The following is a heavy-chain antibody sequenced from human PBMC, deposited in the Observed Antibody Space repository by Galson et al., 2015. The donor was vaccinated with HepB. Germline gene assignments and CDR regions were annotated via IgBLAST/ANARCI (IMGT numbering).Heavy chain of an antibody. CDR1: GFTFSSYA. CDR3: AKDPHYGDYEGYNWFDP. J-gene: IGHJ5*02. V-gene: IGHV3-23*01. CDR2: ISGSGGST. D-gene: IGHD4-17*01. Sequence: SLRLSCAASGFTFSSYAMSWVRQAPGKGLEWVSSISGSGGSTCYADSVKGRFTISRDNSKNTLYLQMNSLRAEDTAVYHCAKDPHYGDYEGYNWFDPWGQGTLVTVSS.